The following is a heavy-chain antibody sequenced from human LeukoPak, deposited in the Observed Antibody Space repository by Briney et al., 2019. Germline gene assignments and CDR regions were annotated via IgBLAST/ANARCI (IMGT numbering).Heavy chain of an antibody. D-gene: IGHD4-17*01. Sequence: GRSLRLSCAASGFTFSSYAMHWVRQAPGKGLEWVAVISYDGSNKYYADSVKGRFTISRDNAKNSLYLQMNSLRAEDMALYYCAKDTYGAFDIWGQGTMVTVSS. CDR3: AKDTYGAFDI. J-gene: IGHJ3*02. CDR1: GFTFSSYA. V-gene: IGHV3-30-3*01. CDR2: ISYDGSNK.